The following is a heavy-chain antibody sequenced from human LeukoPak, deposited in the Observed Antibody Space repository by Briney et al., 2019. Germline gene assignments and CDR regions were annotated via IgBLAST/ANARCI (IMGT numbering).Heavy chain of an antibody. D-gene: IGHD3-10*01. V-gene: IGHV3-48*03. J-gene: IGHJ4*02. CDR2: ISSSGSTI. CDR1: GFTFSSYE. Sequence: GGSLRLSCAASGFTFSSYEMNWVRQAPGKGLEWVSYISSSGSTISYADSVKGRFTISRDNAKNSLYLQMNSLRAEDTAVYYCARAGSGSYYNVYYFDYWGQGTLVTVSS. CDR3: ARAGSGSYYNVYYFDY.